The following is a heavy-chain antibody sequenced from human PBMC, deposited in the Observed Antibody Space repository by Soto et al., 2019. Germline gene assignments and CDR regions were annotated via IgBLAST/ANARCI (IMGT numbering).Heavy chain of an antibody. Sequence: EGSLRLSCVASGFPFSNYAMTWVRQAPGKGLEWVSALSGSGVSTYYADSVMGRFTISRDNSKNTVYLQMNSLRAEDTAVYYCATDVGGYIYGLARHWGPGTLVTVSS. CDR3: ATDVGGYIYGLARH. CDR1: GFPFSNYA. D-gene: IGHD4-17*01. CDR2: LSGSGVST. J-gene: IGHJ4*02. V-gene: IGHV3-23*01.